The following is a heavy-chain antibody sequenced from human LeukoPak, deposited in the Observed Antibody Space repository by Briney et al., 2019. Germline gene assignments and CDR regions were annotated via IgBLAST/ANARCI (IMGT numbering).Heavy chain of an antibody. D-gene: IGHD5-18*01. Sequence: ASVKVSCKASGYTFTSYAIGWVRQAPGQGLEWMGWISGHNGNTNYAQKLQGRVTLTTDTSTSTAYMELRSLRSDDAAIYYCARNVDTSMVTLWYFDYWGQGTLVTVSS. V-gene: IGHV1-18*04. CDR2: ISGHNGNT. CDR3: ARNVDTSMVTLWYFDY. J-gene: IGHJ4*02. CDR1: GYTFTSYA.